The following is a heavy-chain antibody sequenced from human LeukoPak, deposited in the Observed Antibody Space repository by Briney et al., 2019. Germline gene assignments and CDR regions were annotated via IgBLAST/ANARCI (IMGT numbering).Heavy chain of an antibody. D-gene: IGHD3-10*01. Sequence: KTSETLSLTCDVNGGSLSGYYWTWIRQSPGKGLEWLGEIKYSGSTTYNPSLRRRVTMSVDSSKNQFSLRLSSVTAADTAVYYCARLFFAFGESYFYSYHMDVWGKGTTVIISS. V-gene: IGHV4-34*01. CDR3: ARLFFAFGESYFYSYHMDV. CDR1: GGSLSGYY. CDR2: IKYSGST. J-gene: IGHJ6*03.